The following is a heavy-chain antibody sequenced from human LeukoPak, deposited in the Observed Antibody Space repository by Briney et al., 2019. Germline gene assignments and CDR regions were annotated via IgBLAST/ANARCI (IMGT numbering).Heavy chain of an antibody. D-gene: IGHD2-15*01. CDR1: GYTFTGYY. Sequence: ASVKVSCKASGYTFTGYYMHWVRQAPGQGLEWMGWINPNSGGTNYAQKFQGWVTMTRDTSISTAYMELRSLRSDDTAVYYCARHYCSGGSCYGVFDYWGQGTLVSVSS. CDR3: ARHYCSGGSCYGVFDY. CDR2: INPNSGGT. V-gene: IGHV1-2*04. J-gene: IGHJ4*02.